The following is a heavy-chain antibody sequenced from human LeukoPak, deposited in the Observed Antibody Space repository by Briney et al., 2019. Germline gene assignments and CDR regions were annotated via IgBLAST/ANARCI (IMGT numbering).Heavy chain of an antibody. CDR3: AKVAVTGYNWFDP. CDR1: GGSISSYY. V-gene: IGHV4-4*07. Sequence: SETLSLTCTVSGGSISSYYWSWIRQPAGKGLEWIGRIHSSGSTNYNPSLQSRVTMSLDTSKSQFSLKLSSVTAADTAVYYCAKVAVTGYNWFDPWGQGTLVTVSS. CDR2: IHSSGST. D-gene: IGHD2-21*02. J-gene: IGHJ5*02.